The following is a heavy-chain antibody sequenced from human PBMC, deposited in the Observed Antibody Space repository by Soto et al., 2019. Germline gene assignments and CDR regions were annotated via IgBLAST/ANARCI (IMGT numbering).Heavy chain of an antibody. Sequence: GGSLRLSCAASGFTLSSYGMHWVRQAPGKGLEWVAVISYDGSNKYYADSVKGRFTISRDNSKNTLYLQMNSLRAEDTAVYYCARDHVGMIVVAGAFDIWGQGTMVTVSS. V-gene: IGHV3-30*03. CDR2: ISYDGSNK. CDR1: GFTLSSYG. D-gene: IGHD3-22*01. J-gene: IGHJ3*02. CDR3: ARDHVGMIVVAGAFDI.